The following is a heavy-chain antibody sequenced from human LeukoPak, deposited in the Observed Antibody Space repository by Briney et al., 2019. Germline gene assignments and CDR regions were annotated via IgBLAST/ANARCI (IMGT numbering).Heavy chain of an antibody. J-gene: IGHJ4*02. CDR1: GFTVSSNY. CDR2: IYSGGST. D-gene: IGHD3-10*01. CDR3: ASSSGSYYYYSDY. V-gene: IGHV3-53*01. Sequence: GGSLRLSCAASGFTVSSNYMSWVRQAPGKGLEWVSVIYSGGSTYYADSVKGRFTISRDNSKNTLYLQMNSLRAEDTAVYYCASSSGSYYYYSDYWGQGTLVTVSS.